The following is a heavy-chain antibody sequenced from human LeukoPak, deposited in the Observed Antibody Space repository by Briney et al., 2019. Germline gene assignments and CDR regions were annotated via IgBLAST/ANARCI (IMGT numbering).Heavy chain of an antibody. V-gene: IGHV1-18*01. Sequence: ASVKVSCKASGYTFTSYGISWVRQDPGQGLEWMGWISAYNGNTNYAQKLQGRVTMTRDTSTSTVYMELSSLRSEDTAVYYCARDLGAMVRGVIPHDAFDIWGQGTMVTVSS. D-gene: IGHD3-10*01. CDR2: ISAYNGNT. CDR3: ARDLGAMVRGVIPHDAFDI. CDR1: GYTFTSYG. J-gene: IGHJ3*02.